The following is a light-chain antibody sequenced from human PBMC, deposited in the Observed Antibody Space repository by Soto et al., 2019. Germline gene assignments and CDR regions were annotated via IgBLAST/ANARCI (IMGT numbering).Light chain of an antibody. CDR2: ENS. Sequence: QSVLTQPPSVSAAPGKKVTISCSRGSSNIGNYYVSWYQQLPGAAPRLLIYENSNRPSGIPDRFSGSKSGTSDTLGITGLQTGDEADYYCGSWDSSLSAVVFGGGTKLTVL. J-gene: IGLJ2*01. CDR1: SSNIGNYY. CDR3: GSWDSSLSAVV. V-gene: IGLV1-51*02.